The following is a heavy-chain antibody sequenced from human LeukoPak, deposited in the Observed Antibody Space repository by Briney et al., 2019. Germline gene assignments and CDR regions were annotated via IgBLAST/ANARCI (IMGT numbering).Heavy chain of an antibody. CDR1: GYMFTSYW. CDR3: ARRGVYATSPFDY. V-gene: IGHV5-51*01. Sequence: GESLKISCKGSGYMFTSYWIGWVRQMPGEGLEWMAIIYPGDSDTRYSPSFQGQVTISADKSISTAYLQWSSLKASDAAMYYCARRGVYATSPFDYWGQGTLVTVSS. CDR2: IYPGDSDT. D-gene: IGHD2-8*01. J-gene: IGHJ4*02.